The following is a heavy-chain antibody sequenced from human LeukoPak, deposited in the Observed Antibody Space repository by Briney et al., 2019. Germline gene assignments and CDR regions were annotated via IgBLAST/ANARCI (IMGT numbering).Heavy chain of an antibody. CDR2: IKSKSDGGTT. V-gene: IGHV3-15*01. J-gene: IGHJ4*02. CDR1: GFTLSPLSNAW. CDR3: TQGVAKAYS. D-gene: IGHD5-12*01. Sequence: TAGGSLRLSCAASGFTLSPLSNAWMSWVRQAPGKGLEWVGRIKSKSDGGTTDFAAPVKGRFTMSRDDSENTVSLQMNSLKIEDTAVYFCTQGVAKAYSWGQGTLVTVSS.